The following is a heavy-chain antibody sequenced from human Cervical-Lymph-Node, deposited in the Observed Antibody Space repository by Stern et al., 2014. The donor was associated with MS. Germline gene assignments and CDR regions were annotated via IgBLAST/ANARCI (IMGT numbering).Heavy chain of an antibody. V-gene: IGHV3-30*03. CDR1: GFSISSLG. CDR3: MGVGDAMDV. CDR2: ISFVGINK. Sequence: VHLVESGGGVVQPGRSLRLSCAASGFSISSLGMHWVRQAPGKGLEWVEVISFVGINKKDGDAVKGRFSISSDNSNNTMYLQMNSLRPEDTAVYYCMGVGDAMDVWGQGTTVIVS. J-gene: IGHJ6*02.